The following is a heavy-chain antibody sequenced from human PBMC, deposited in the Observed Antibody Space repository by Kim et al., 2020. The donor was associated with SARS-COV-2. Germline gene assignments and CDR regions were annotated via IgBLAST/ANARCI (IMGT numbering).Heavy chain of an antibody. D-gene: IGHD2-2*01. Sequence: SETLSLTCTVSGGSISSYYWSWIRQPPGKGLEWIGYIYYSGSTNYNPSLKSRVTISVDTSKNQFSLKLSSVTAADTDVYYCARRALGYCSSTSCQDAFDIWGQGTMVTVSS. J-gene: IGHJ3*02. V-gene: IGHV4-59*08. CDR2: IYYSGST. CDR3: ARRALGYCSSTSCQDAFDI. CDR1: GGSISSYY.